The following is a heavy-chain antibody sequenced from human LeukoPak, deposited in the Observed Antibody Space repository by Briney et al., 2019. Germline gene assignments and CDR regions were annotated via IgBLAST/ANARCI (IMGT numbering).Heavy chain of an antibody. J-gene: IGHJ2*01. D-gene: IGHD5-24*01. CDR1: GGSISSYY. Sequence: PSETLSLTCTVSGGSISSYYWSWIRQPPGKELEWIGYISYNENTKYNPSLKSRFTISVYTSKNQFSLRLNSVTAADTAVYYCARVSEINWYFDLWGRGTLVTVSS. CDR2: ISYNENT. CDR3: ARVSEINWYFDL. V-gene: IGHV4-59*01.